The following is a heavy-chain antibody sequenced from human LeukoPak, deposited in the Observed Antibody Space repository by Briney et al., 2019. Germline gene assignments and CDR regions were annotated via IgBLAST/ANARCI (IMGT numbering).Heavy chain of an antibody. V-gene: IGHV4-39*01. CDR3: ARQRDSSGYYGGNDY. CDR1: GGSISSGSYY. CDR2: IYYSGST. Sequence: PSETLSLTCTVSGGSISSGSYYWGWIRQPPGKGLEWIGSIYYSGSTYYNPSLKSRVTISVDTSKNQFSLKLSSVTAADTAVYYCARQRDSSGYYGGNDYWGQGTLVTVSS. D-gene: IGHD3-22*01. J-gene: IGHJ4*02.